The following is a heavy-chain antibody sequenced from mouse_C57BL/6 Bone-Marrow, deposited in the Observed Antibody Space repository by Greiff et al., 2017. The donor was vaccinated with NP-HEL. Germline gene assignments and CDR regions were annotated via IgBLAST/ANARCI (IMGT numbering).Heavy chain of an antibody. Sequence: QVQLQQSGPELVKPGASVKISCKASGYAFSSSWMNWVKQRPGKGLEWIGRIYPGDGDSNYNGKFKGKATLTADKSSSTAYMQLSSLTSEDSAVYFCARFGTTVVGDYWGQGTTLTVSS. CDR1: GYAFSSSW. V-gene: IGHV1-82*01. D-gene: IGHD1-1*01. CDR2: IYPGDGDS. J-gene: IGHJ2*01. CDR3: ARFGTTVVGDY.